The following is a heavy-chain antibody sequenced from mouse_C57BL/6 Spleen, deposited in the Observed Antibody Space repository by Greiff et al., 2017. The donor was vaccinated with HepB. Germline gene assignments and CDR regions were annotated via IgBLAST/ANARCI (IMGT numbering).Heavy chain of an antibody. J-gene: IGHJ4*01. Sequence: QVQLQQSGPELVKPGASVKISCKASGYAFSSSWMNWVKQRPGKGLEWIGRIYPGDGDTNYNGKFKGKATLTADKSSSTAYMQLSSLTSEDSAVYFCARPYDYAPMEYWGQGTSVTVSS. V-gene: IGHV1-82*01. CDR1: GYAFSSSW. CDR3: ARPYDYAPMEY. CDR2: IYPGDGDT. D-gene: IGHD2-4*01.